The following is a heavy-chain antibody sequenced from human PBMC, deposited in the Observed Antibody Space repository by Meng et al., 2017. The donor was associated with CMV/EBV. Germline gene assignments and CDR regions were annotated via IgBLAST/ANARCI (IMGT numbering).Heavy chain of an antibody. Sequence: VQLQESGPGLVKPSQTPSLTCTVSGGSISSGDYDWSWIRQPPGKGLEWIGYIYYSGSTYYNPSLKSRVTISVDTSKNQFSLKLSSVTAADTAVYYCARVTSRVAGAFDYWGQGTLVTVSS. CDR3: ARVTSRVAGAFDY. V-gene: IGHV4-30-4*08. D-gene: IGHD1-14*01. CDR2: IYYSGST. CDR1: GGSISSGDYD. J-gene: IGHJ4*02.